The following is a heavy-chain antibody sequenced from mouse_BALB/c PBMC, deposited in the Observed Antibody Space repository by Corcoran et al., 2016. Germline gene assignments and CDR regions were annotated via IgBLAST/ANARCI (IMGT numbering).Heavy chain of an antibody. CDR2: INTYTGEP. CDR3: ASDPSWFAY. V-gene: IGHV9-3-1*01. J-gene: IGHJ3*01. CDR1: GYTFTNYG. Sequence: QIQLVQSGPELKKPGETVKISCKASGYTFTNYGMNWVKQAPGKGLKWMGWINTYTGEPTYADDFKGRFAFSWETSASTAYLQINNLKNEDTATYFCASDPSWFAYWGQGTLVTVSA.